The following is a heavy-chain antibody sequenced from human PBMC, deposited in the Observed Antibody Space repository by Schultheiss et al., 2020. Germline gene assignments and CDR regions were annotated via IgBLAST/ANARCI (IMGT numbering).Heavy chain of an antibody. D-gene: IGHD3-16*01. V-gene: IGHV4-39*07. CDR3: ARLGPINYYYYMDV. CDR1: GGSISSSSYY. J-gene: IGHJ6*03. Sequence: SETLSLTCTVSGGSISSSSYYWGWIRQPPGKGLEWIGEINHSGSTNYNPSLKSRVTESVDTSKNQFSLKLSSVTAADTAVYYCARLGPINYYYYMDVWGKGTAVTVSS. CDR2: INHSGST.